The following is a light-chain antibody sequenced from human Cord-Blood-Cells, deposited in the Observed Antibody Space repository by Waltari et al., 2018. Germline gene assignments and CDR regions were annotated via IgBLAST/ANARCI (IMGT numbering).Light chain of an antibody. CDR3: SSFRV. J-gene: IGLJ1*01. Sequence: SDVGGYNYVSWYQQHPGKAPKLMIYEVSKRPSGVPDRFSGSKSGNTASLTVSGLQAEDEADYYCSSFRVFGTGTKVTVL. CDR2: EVS. V-gene: IGLV2-8*01. CDR1: SDVGGYNY.